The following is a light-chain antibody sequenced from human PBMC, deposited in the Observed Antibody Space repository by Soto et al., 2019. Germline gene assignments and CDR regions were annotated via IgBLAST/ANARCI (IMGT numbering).Light chain of an antibody. Sequence: QAVVTQEPSLTVSPGGTVTLTCGSSTGAVTTGHYTYWFQQKPGQAPRTLIYDTSNKHSWTPARFSGSLLGGRAALTLSGAPPDDEAEDYCLLSYSAEKVFGTGTKLTVL. V-gene: IGLV7-46*01. CDR2: DTS. CDR1: TGAVTTGHY. CDR3: LLSYSAEKV. J-gene: IGLJ1*01.